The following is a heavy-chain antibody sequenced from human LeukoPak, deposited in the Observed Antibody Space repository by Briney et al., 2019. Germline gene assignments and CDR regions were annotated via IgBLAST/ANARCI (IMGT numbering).Heavy chain of an antibody. CDR3: ARGLPRYSSSWYVDY. CDR2: INHSGST. J-gene: IGHJ4*02. Sequence: SETLSLTCAVYGGSFSGYYWSWIRQPPGKGQEWIGEINHSGSTNYNPSLKSRVTISVDTSKNQFSLKLSSVTAADTAVYYCARGLPRYSSSWYVDYWGQGTLVTVSS. V-gene: IGHV4-34*01. CDR1: GGSFSGYY. D-gene: IGHD6-13*01.